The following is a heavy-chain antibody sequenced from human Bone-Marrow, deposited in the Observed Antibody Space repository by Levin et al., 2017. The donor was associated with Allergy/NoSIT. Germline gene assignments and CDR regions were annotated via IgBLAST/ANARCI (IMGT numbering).Heavy chain of an antibody. D-gene: IGHD2-15*01. V-gene: IGHV3-7*01. CDR2: LNEDGSEN. CDR3: ARDGYCSGGSCSIGWFDP. CDR1: GFTFTNYW. Sequence: GGSLRLSCAASGFTFTNYWMTWVRQAPGKGLEWVANLNEDGSENYYVDSVKGRFTIFRDNSKNSLYLQMNSLRAEDTAVYYCARDGYCSGGSCSIGWFDPWGQGTLVTVYS. J-gene: IGHJ5*02.